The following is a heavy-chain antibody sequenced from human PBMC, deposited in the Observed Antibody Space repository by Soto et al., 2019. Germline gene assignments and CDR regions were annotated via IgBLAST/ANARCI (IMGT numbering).Heavy chain of an antibody. CDR1: GGSISSGGYY. Sequence: SETLSLTCTVSGGSISSGGYYWSWIRQHPGKGLEWIGYIYYTGITHLNPSLKSRLTMAVDTSKNEFSLKLTSVSAADTAVYFCAREERKGIISWFDPWGQGTLVTVSS. J-gene: IGHJ5*02. CDR2: IYYTGIT. CDR3: AREERKGIISWFDP. D-gene: IGHD2-21*01. V-gene: IGHV4-31*02.